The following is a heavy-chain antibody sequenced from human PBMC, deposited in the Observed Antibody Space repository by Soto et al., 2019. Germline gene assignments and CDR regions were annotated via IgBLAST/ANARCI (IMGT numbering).Heavy chain of an antibody. CDR1: GGNDCSNSAA. V-gene: IGHV6-1*01. J-gene: IGHJ3*01. Sequence: RSVTGAISGGNDCSNSAAWNWFRQSPSRGLEWLGRTYYRSKWYNDYAASVSSRITINPDTSKTQFSLQLNSVSPEDTAVYYCARDHNGLDVWGQGTMVTVSS. CDR3: ARDHNGLDV. CDR2: TYYRSKWYN.